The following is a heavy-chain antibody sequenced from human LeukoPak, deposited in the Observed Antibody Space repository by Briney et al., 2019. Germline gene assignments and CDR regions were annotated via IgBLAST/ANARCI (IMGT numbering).Heavy chain of an antibody. J-gene: IGHJ5*02. V-gene: IGHV3-23*01. CDR1: GFTFSSYA. CDR2: ISRSGGST. Sequence: PGRSLRLSCAAAGFTFSSYAMGWVRQAPGKGLEWVSAISRSGGSTYYADSVKGRFTISRDNSKNTLYLQMNSLRAEDTAVYYCAKDRLYSSSWYGVIWFDPWGQGTLVTVSS. D-gene: IGHD6-13*01. CDR3: AKDRLYSSSWYGVIWFDP.